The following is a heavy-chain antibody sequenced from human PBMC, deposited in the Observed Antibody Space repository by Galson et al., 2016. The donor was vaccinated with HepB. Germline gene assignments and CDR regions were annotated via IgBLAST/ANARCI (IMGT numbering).Heavy chain of an antibody. D-gene: IGHD6-13*01. J-gene: IGHJ5*02. CDR3: VSGSRSSSWYLVDPYNWVDP. Sequence: SVKVSCTASGYTFTGYFIHWVRQAPGQGLEWMGWIKPNSGGTTYGQKFKGRVTMTRDTSISAAYMEMSRLRSDDTAVYYCVSGSRSSSWYLVDPYNWVDPWGQGTLVTVSS. CDR2: IKPNSGGT. CDR1: GYTFTGYF. V-gene: IGHV1-2*02.